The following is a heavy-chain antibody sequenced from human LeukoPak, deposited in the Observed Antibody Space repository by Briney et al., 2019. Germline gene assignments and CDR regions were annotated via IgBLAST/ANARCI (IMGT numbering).Heavy chain of an antibody. CDR3: ASRLGKSSYFFYGLDV. D-gene: IGHD7-27*01. CDR2: IRSDAYGGTI. V-gene: IGHV3-49*03. Sequence: PGGSLRLSCTASGFTFGDYFMSWFRQAPGKGLEWVSFIRSDAYGGTIEYAASVKGRFSISRDESKSIAYLQMNSLKTEDTAVYYCASRLGKSSYFFYGLDVWGQGTTVTVSS. CDR1: GFTFGDYF. J-gene: IGHJ6*02.